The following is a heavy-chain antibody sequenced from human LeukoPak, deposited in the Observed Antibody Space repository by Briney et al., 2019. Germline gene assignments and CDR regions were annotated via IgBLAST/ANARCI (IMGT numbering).Heavy chain of an antibody. D-gene: IGHD2-21*01. CDR2: ISGSGGST. J-gene: IGHJ6*02. CDR3: AKEEGWLLPYYYGMDV. Sequence: GGSLRLSCAASGFTFSSYAMSWVRQAPGKGLEWVSAISGSGGSTYYADSVKGRFTISRDNSKNTLYLQMNSLRAEDTAVYYCAKEEGWLLPYYYGMDVWGQGTTVTVSS. CDR1: GFTFSSYA. V-gene: IGHV3-23*01.